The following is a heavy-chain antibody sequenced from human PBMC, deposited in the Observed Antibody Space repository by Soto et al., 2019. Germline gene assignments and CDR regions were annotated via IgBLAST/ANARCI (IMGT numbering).Heavy chain of an antibody. J-gene: IGHJ6*02. CDR3: ARLKRLDYYYGMDV. CDR1: GGSFSGYY. V-gene: IGHV4-34*01. Sequence: SETLSLTCAVYGGSFSGYYWSWIRQPPGKGLEWIGEINHSGSTNYNPSLKSRVTISVDTSKNQFSLKLSSVTAADTAVYYCARLKRLDYYYGMDVWGQGTTVTVSS. CDR2: INHSGST.